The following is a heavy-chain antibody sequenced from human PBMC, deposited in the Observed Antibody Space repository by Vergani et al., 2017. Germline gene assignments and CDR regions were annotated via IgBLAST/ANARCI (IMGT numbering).Heavy chain of an antibody. Sequence: QLHLQESGPGLVKPSETLSLTCTVSGGSITSSSYYWGWIRQSPEKGLEWIGSLYASGSTYYSPSLKSRVAISIDTSKNHFSLRLSSVTAGDTAVYCCARHLRGYSYGVFDYWGQGRGSPSPQ. V-gene: IGHV4-39*01. CDR3: ARHLRGYSYGVFDY. D-gene: IGHD5-18*01. CDR1: GGSITSSSYY. J-gene: IGHJ4*02. CDR2: LYASGST.